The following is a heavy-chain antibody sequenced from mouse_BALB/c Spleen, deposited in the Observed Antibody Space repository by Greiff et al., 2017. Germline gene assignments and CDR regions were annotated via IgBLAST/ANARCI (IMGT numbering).Heavy chain of an antibody. D-gene: IGHD1-1*01. Sequence: QVTLKVSGPGILQPSQTLSLTCSFSGFSLSTSGMGVGWIRQPSGKGLEWLAHIWWDDDKRYNPALKSRLTISKDTSSNQVFLKIASVDTADTATYYCARIGAHYYGSSWYFDVWGAGTTVTVSS. CDR2: IWWDDDK. CDR3: ARIGAHYYGSSWYFDV. V-gene: IGHV8-8*01. J-gene: IGHJ1*01. CDR1: GFSLSTSGMG.